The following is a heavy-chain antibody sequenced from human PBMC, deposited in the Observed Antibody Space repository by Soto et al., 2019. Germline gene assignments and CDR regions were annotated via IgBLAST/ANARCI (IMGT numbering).Heavy chain of an antibody. CDR1: GGSISSYY. Sequence: SETLSLTCTVSGGSISSYYWSWIRQPPGKGLEWIGYIYYSGSTNYNPSLKSRVTISVDTSKSQFSLKLSSVTAADAAVYYCARDIGGYYDSSSYANWGQGTLVTVSS. J-gene: IGHJ4*02. CDR2: IYYSGST. D-gene: IGHD3-22*01. V-gene: IGHV4-59*01. CDR3: ARDIGGYYDSSSYAN.